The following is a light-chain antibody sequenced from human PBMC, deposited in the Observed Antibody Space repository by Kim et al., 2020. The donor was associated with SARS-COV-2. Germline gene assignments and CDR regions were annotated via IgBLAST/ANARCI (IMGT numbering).Light chain of an antibody. CDR2: GAS. CDR1: QSITSN. V-gene: IGKV3-15*01. Sequence: EIVMTQSPATLSVSPGERATLSCRASQSITSNLAWYQQKPGQAPRLLIYGASTRATDIPDRFSGSGSGTEFTLIISNLHSEDIAVYYCQQYDNWPPYTFGQGTKLEI. CDR3: QQYDNWPPYT. J-gene: IGKJ2*01.